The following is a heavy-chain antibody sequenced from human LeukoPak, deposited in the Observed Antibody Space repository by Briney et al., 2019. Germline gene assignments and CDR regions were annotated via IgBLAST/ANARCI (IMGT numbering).Heavy chain of an antibody. CDR1: GYTLPELS. CDR3: ATDRGSGIVGARGVSAFDI. D-gene: IGHD1-26*01. Sequence: ASVKVSCKVSGYTLPELSMHWVRQAPGKGLEWIGGFDPEDGETIYAQKFQGRVTMTEDTSTDTAYMELSSLRSEDTAVYYCATDRGSGIVGARGVSAFDIWGQGTMVTVSS. V-gene: IGHV1-24*01. J-gene: IGHJ3*02. CDR2: FDPEDGET.